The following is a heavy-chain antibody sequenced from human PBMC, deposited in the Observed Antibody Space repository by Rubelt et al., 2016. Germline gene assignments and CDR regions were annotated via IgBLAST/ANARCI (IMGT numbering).Heavy chain of an antibody. J-gene: IGHJ3*02. Sequence: PGGSLRLSCGASGLTVRSNYMSWVRQAPGKGLEWVSMINSAGDTYYADSVKGRFVISRDNSKNTLYLQMNSLRAEDTAIYYCAKAPRIGGSYQIDAFDIWGQGTMVTVSS. CDR3: AKAPRIGGSYQIDAFDI. D-gene: IGHD1-26*01. CDR2: INSAGDT. CDR1: GLTVRSNY. V-gene: IGHV3-53*01.